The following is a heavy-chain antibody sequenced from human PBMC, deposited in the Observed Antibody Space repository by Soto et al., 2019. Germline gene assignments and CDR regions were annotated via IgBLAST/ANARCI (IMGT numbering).Heavy chain of an antibody. J-gene: IGHJ4*02. CDR1: GFTFSSYD. CDR3: ARGRDGYNRYYFDY. D-gene: IGHD5-12*01. CDR2: IGTAGDT. V-gene: IGHV3-13*01. Sequence: GGSLRLSCAASGFTFSSYDMHWVRQATGKGLEWVSAIGTAGDTYYPGSVKGRFTISRENAKNSLYLQMNSLRAGDTAVYYCARGRDGYNRYYFDYWGQGTLVTVSS.